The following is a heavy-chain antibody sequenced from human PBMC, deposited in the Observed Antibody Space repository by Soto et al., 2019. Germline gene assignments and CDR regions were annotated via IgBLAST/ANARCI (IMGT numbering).Heavy chain of an antibody. V-gene: IGHV1-69*13. D-gene: IGHD3-22*01. CDR1: GGTFSSYA. J-gene: IGHJ4*02. Sequence: VKVSCKASGGTFSSYAISWVRQAPGQGLEWMGGIIPIFGTANYAQKFQGRVTITADKSTSTAYMELSSLRSEDTAVYYCARVDSSGYYVYSFDYWGQGTLVTVSS. CDR3: ARVDSSGYYVYSFDY. CDR2: IIPIFGTA.